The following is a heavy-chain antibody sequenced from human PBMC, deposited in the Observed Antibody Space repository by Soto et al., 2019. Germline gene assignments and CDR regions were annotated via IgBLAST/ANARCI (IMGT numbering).Heavy chain of an antibody. CDR1: GYTLTDLS. D-gene: IGHD6-19*01. CDR3: ATRNPRRGVSWLFGY. V-gene: IGHV1-24*01. Sequence: ASVKVSCKVSGYTLTDLSMHWVRQAPGKGLEWMGGFDPEDGETIYAQKFQGRVTMTEDTSTDTAYMELSSLRSEDTAVYYCATRNPRRGVSWLFGYWGQGTLVTVSS. J-gene: IGHJ4*02. CDR2: FDPEDGET.